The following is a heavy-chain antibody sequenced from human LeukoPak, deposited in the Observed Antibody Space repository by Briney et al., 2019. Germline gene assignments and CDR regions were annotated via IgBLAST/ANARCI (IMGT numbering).Heavy chain of an antibody. D-gene: IGHD1-1*01. V-gene: IGHV4-39*07. J-gene: IGHJ3*02. CDR2: IYYSGST. CDR3: ARDGYGRSDAFDI. Sequence: PSETLSLTCTVSGGSISSSSYYWGWIRQPPGKGLEWIGSIYYSGSTYYNPSLKSRVTISVDTSKNQFSLKLSSVTAADTAVYYCARDGYGRSDAFDIWGQGTMVTVSS. CDR1: GGSISSSSYY.